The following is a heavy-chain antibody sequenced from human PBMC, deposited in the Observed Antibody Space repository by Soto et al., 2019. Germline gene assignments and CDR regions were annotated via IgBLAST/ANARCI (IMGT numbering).Heavy chain of an antibody. CDR1: GFSLSTSGVG. D-gene: IGHD6-13*01. Sequence: ASGPTLVNPTQTLTLTCTFSGFSLSTSGVGVGWIRPPPGKALEWLALIYWNDDKRYSPSLKGRLTITKDTSKNQVVLTMTNMDPVDTATYYCAHMSSSWYGNWFDPWGQGTLVTVSS. CDR2: IYWNDDK. CDR3: AHMSSSWYGNWFDP. J-gene: IGHJ5*02. V-gene: IGHV2-5*01.